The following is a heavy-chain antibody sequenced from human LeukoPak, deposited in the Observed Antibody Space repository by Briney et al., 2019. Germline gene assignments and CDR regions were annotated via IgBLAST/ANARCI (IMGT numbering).Heavy chain of an antibody. CDR2: ISGSGVGT. Sequence: AGGSLRLSCAASGFTVSTNYMSWVRQAPGMGLEWVSAISGSGVGTNYADSVKGRFTISRDNSKNTLYLQMNGLSPEDTAVYYCAKNGRDDHDKYFFDFWGQGTLVSVSS. V-gene: IGHV3-23*01. J-gene: IGHJ4*02. CDR3: AKNGRDDHDKYFFDF. D-gene: IGHD3-9*01. CDR1: GFTVSTNY.